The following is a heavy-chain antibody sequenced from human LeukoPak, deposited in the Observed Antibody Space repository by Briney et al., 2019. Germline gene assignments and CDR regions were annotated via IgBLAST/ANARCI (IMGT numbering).Heavy chain of an antibody. CDR3: ARDQPAPYDFWSASNWFDP. J-gene: IGHJ5*02. V-gene: IGHV4-61*02. CDR2: IYTSGST. Sequence: SQTLSLTCTVSGGSISSGSYSWSWIRQPAGKGLEWIGRIYTSGSTNYNPSLKSRVTISVDTSKNQFSLKLSSVTAADTAVYYCARDQPAPYDFWSASNWFDPWGQGTLVTVSS. CDR1: GGSISSGSYS. D-gene: IGHD3-3*01.